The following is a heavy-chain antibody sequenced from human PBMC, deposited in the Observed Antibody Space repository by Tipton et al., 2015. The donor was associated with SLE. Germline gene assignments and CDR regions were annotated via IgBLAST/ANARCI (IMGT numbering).Heavy chain of an antibody. V-gene: IGHV3-74*01. CDR1: GFTFDDYA. CDR2: IDSDGTIT. D-gene: IGHD3-10*01. Sequence: GSLRLSCAASGFTFDDYAMHWVRQAPGKGLMWVSRIDSDGTITNYADTVKGRFTISRDNAKDTLYLQMNSLRAEDTAVYYCARIHYYGSGSRDYWGQGTLVTVSS. CDR3: ARIHYYGSGSRDY. J-gene: IGHJ4*02.